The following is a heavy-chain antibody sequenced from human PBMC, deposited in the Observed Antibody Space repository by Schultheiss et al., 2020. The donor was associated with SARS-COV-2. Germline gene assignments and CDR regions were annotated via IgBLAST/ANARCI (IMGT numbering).Heavy chain of an antibody. CDR1: GFTFSSYG. D-gene: IGHD4-23*01. Sequence: GESLKISCAASGFTFSSYGMHWVRQAPGKGLEWVAVISYDGSNKYYADSVKGRFTISRDNSKNTLYLQMNSLRAEDTAVYYCAKLTTVVTNDAFDIWGQGTMVTVSS. CDR2: ISYDGSNK. J-gene: IGHJ3*02. CDR3: AKLTTVVTNDAFDI. V-gene: IGHV3-30*18.